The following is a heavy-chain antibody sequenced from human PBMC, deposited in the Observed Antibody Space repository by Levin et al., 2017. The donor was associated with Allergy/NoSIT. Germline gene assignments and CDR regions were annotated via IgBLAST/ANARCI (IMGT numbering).Heavy chain of an antibody. CDR1: GGSISSYY. J-gene: IGHJ6*02. V-gene: IGHV4-59*01. D-gene: IGHD6-19*01. CDR3: ASLRPYSSGSYYYYYGMDV. Sequence: PSETLSLTCTVSGGSISSYYWSWIRQPPGKGLEWIGYIYYSGSTNYNPSLKSRVTISVDTSKNQFSLKLSSVTAADTAVYYCASLRPYSSGSYYYYYGMDVWGQGTTVTVSS. CDR2: IYYSGST.